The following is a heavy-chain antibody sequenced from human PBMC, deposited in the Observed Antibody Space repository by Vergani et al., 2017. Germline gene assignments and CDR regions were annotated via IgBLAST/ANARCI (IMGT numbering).Heavy chain of an antibody. J-gene: IGHJ5*02. CDR2: ISYDGSNK. V-gene: IGHV3-30-3*01. CDR1: GFTFSSYA. CDR3: AKGMELYDP. D-gene: IGHD3-10*01. Sequence: QVQLVESGGGVVQPGRSLRLSCAASGFTFSSYAMHWVRQAPGKGLEWVAVISYDGSNKYYADSVKGRFTISRDNSKNTLYLQMNSLRAEDTAVYYCAKGMELYDPWGQGTLVTVSS.